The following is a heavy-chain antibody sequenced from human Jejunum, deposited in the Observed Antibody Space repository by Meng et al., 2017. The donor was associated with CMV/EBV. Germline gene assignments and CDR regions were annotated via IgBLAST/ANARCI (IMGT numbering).Heavy chain of an antibody. J-gene: IGHJ4*02. CDR2: ISYDGSNK. D-gene: IGHD2-15*01. V-gene: IGHV3-30-3*01. Sequence: FTFNAYALHWVRHAPGKGLEWVAVISYDGSNKYYADSVRGRFTISRDNSKDTLALEMSGLRAEDTADYYCARGPAYCSDGSCYRIDFWGQGTLVTVSS. CDR1: FTFNAYA. CDR3: ARGPAYCSDGSCYRIDF.